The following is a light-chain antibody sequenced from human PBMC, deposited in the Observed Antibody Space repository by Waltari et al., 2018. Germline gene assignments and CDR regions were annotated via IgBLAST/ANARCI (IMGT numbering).Light chain of an antibody. CDR3: SSYTSSSTPYV. CDR2: EVS. CDR1: SSDVGGYNY. V-gene: IGLV2-14*01. J-gene: IGLJ1*01. Sequence: QSALTQPASVSGSPGQSITISCTGASSDVGGYNYVSWYQHHPGKAPKFMIYEVSNRPSGVSNRCSGSKSGNTASLTISGLQAEDEADYYCSSYTSSSTPYVFGTGTKVTVL.